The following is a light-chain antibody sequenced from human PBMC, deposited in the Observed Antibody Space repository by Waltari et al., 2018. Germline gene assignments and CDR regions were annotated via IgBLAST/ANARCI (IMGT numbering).Light chain of an antibody. J-gene: IGKJ1*01. CDR1: QSVSRT. CDR3: QHYRSLPVT. CDR2: GAS. V-gene: IGKV3-20*01. Sequence: EIVLTQPPGTLSLSPGERVTLSCRASQSVSRTLAWYQQKPGQAPRLLIYGASIRATGIPDRFSGSVSGTAFSLTISRLEPEDFAVYYCQHYRSLPVTFGQGTKVEIK.